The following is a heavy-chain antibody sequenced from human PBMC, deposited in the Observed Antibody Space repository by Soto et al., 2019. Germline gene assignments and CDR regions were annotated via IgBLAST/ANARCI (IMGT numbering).Heavy chain of an antibody. J-gene: IGHJ4*02. Sequence: QVQLVESGGGVVQPGRSLRLSCAASGFTFNNYGMHWVRQAPGKGLEWVALIWHDGSNKGYADSVKGRFTISRDNTKNTLNLKMNSLRVEDTAVYYGTRAAIKGGILDYWGQGTQVTVSS. V-gene: IGHV3-33*01. CDR3: TRAAIKGGILDY. CDR2: IWHDGSNK. CDR1: GFTFNNYG. D-gene: IGHD3-16*01.